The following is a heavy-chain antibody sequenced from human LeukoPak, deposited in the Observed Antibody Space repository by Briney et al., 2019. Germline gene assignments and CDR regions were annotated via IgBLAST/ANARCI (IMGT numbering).Heavy chain of an antibody. V-gene: IGHV1-8*01. Sequence: ASVKGSCKASEYTFTSYDINWVRQAPGQGLEWMGWMNPTTGNTGYAQKFQGRVTMTRDTSKNTAYMELRSLGSEDTAVYFCARLSQTPDFYDAGKYYHPAQWGQGTRGNGSS. J-gene: IGHJ4*03. D-gene: IGHD2-2*01. CDR2: MNPTTGNT. CDR1: EYTFTSYD. CDR3: ARLSQTPDFYDAGKYYHPAQ.